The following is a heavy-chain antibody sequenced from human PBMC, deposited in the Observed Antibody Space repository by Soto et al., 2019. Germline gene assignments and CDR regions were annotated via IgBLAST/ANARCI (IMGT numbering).Heavy chain of an antibody. D-gene: IGHD4-17*01. CDR2: INPNSGGT. CDR1: GYTFTGYY. V-gene: IGHV1-2*02. J-gene: IGHJ4*02. Sequence: ASVKVSCKASGYTFTGYYMHWVRQAPGQGLEWMGWINPNSGGTNYAQKFQGRVTMTRDTSISTAYMELSRLRSDDTAVYYCARDRGYGDYDFDYWGQGTLVTVSS. CDR3: ARDRGYGDYDFDY.